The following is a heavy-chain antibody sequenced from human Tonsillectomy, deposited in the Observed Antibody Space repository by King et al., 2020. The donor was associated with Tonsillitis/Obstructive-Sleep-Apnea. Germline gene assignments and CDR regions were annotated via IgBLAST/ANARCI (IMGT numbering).Heavy chain of an antibody. D-gene: IGHD2-2*02. J-gene: IGHJ6*03. CDR3: ARMGIVVVPAAIQDYYYMDV. V-gene: IGHV1-69*12. CDR1: GGTFSSYA. CDR2: IIPIFGTA. Sequence: QLVQSGAEVKKPGSSVKVSCKASGGTFSSYAISWVRQAPGQGLEWMGGIIPIFGTANYAQKFRGRVTITADESTSTAYMELSSLRSEDTAVYYCARMGIVVVPAAIQDYYYMDVWGKGTTVTVSS.